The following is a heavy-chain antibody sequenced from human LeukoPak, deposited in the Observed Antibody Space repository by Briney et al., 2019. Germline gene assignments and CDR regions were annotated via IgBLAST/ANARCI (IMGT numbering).Heavy chain of an antibody. J-gene: IGHJ4*02. CDR1: GFTFSSYA. CDR3: AKDPQGALTSDY. V-gene: IGHV3-30*02. Sequence: PGGSLRLSCAASGFTFSSYAMSWVRQAPGKGLEWVAFIRYDGSNKYYADSVKGRFTISRDNSKNTLYLQMNSLRAEDTAVYYCAKDPQGALTSDYWGQGTLVTVSS. D-gene: IGHD3-16*01. CDR2: IRYDGSNK.